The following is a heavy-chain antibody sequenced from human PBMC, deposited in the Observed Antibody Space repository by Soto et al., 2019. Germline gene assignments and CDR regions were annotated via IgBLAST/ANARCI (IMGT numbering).Heavy chain of an antibody. CDR2: IYYSGST. V-gene: IGHV4-39*01. CDR1: GGSISSSSYF. CDR3: ARFNWYFDL. J-gene: IGHJ2*01. Sequence: SETLSLTCSVSGGSISSSSYFWGWIRQPPGKGLEWIGSIYYSGSTYYNPSLKSRVTVSVDTSKNQFSLKLSSVTAADTAVYYCARFNWYFDLWGRGTLVTVSS.